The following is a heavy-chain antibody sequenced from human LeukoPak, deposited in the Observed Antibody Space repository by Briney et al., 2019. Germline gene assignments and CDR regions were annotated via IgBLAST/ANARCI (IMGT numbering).Heavy chain of an antibody. Sequence: SETLSLTCTVSGGSISSYYWSWIRQHAGKGLEWIGRIYTSGSTNYNPSLKSRVTMSVDTSKNQFSLKLSSVTAADTAVYYCARHDSGYDWARGGWFDPWGQGTLVTVSS. CDR2: IYTSGST. V-gene: IGHV4-4*07. CDR1: GGSISSYY. CDR3: ARHDSGYDWARGGWFDP. D-gene: IGHD5-12*01. J-gene: IGHJ5*02.